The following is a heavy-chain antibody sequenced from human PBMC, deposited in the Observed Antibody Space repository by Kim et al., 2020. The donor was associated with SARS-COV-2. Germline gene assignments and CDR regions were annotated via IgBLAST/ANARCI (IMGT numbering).Heavy chain of an antibody. J-gene: IGHJ4*02. CDR3: ARGYCSGGSCDDVDY. CDR1: GGSISSYY. CDR2: IYYSGST. D-gene: IGHD2-15*01. V-gene: IGHV4-59*01. Sequence: SETLSLTCTVSGGSISSYYWSWIRQPPGKGLEWIGYIYYSGSTNYNPSLKSRVTISVDTSKNQFSLKLSSVTAADTAVYYCARGYCSGGSCDDVDYWGQGTLVTVSS.